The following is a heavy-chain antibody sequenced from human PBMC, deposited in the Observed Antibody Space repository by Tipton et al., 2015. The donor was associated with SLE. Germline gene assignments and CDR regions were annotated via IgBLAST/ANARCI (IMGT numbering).Heavy chain of an antibody. CDR2: IYHNGDT. V-gene: IGHV4-38-2*01. J-gene: IGHJ3*02. D-gene: IGHD1-1*01. CDR3: ARRSVQEAFDI. Sequence: TLSLTCPVSGSSVSSGYYWGWIRQPPGKGLEWLGTIYHNGDTYYKSSLKSRVTNSVDTSKNHFSLKLRSVTAADTAVYFCARRSVQEAFDIWGQGTMVTVSS. CDR1: GSSVSSGYY.